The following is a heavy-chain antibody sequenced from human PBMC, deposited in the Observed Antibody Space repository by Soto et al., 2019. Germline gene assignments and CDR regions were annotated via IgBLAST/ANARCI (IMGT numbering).Heavy chain of an antibody. D-gene: IGHD5-12*01. CDR2: ISGHDGNT. V-gene: IGHV3-23*01. CDR1: SGWYP. Sequence: SGWYPSRWGRHRTRKSLEWLSTISGHDGNTFDADSVQGRFIVSRDNSETTVYLHMSSLGVDDTAVYYCARQAIVEVKVATDWYFDLWGRGTQVTVSS. CDR3: ARQAIVEVKVATDWYFDL. J-gene: IGHJ2*01.